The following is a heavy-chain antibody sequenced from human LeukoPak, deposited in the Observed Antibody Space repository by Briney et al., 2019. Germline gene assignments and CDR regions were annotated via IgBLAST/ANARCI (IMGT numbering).Heavy chain of an antibody. CDR2: INIAGSST. CDR1: GFTFSSYW. Sequence: GGSLTLSCAASGFTFSSYWMQWVRQAPGKGLAWVSRINIAGSSTSYAASVKGRFTISRDNAKNTLYLQMNSLRVEDTAVYYCARAAIAATGTSPDYWGQGTLVTVSA. V-gene: IGHV3-74*01. J-gene: IGHJ4*02. CDR3: ARAAIAATGTSPDY. D-gene: IGHD6-13*01.